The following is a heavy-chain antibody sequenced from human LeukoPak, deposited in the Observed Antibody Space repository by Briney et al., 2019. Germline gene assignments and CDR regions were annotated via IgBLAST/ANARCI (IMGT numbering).Heavy chain of an antibody. J-gene: IGHJ6*02. CDR1: GGSISSGGYY. D-gene: IGHD3-3*02. CDR2: IYYSGST. V-gene: IGHV4-31*03. CDR3: ARTPDLAGGMDV. Sequence: SETLSLTCTVSGGSISSGGYYWSWIRQHPGKGLEWIGYIYYSGSTYYNPSLKSRVTISVDTSKNQFSLKLSSVTAADTAVYYCARTPDLAGGMDVWGRGTTVTVSS.